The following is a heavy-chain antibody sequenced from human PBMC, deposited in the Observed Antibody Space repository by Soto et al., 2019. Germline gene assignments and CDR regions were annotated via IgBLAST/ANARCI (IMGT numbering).Heavy chain of an antibody. CDR3: ARGPRSGGSYYFDY. J-gene: IGHJ4*02. Sequence: VASVKVSCKASGYTFTSYDINWVRQATGQGLEWMGWMNPNSGNTGYAQKFQGRVTMTRNTSISTAYMELSSLRSEDTAVYYCARGPRSGGSYYFDYWGQGTLVTVSS. CDR2: MNPNSGNT. V-gene: IGHV1-8*01. D-gene: IGHD1-26*01. CDR1: GYTFTSYD.